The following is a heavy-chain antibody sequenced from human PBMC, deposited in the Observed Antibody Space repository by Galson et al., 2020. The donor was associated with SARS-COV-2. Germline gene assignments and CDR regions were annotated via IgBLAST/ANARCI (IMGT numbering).Heavy chain of an antibody. D-gene: IGHD4-4*01. V-gene: IGHV4-59*01. Sequence: SETLSLTCTVSGGSFTTYSWNWIRQSPGKGLEWIGNIHYIGDTNYNPSLKSRVTISVDPSKNQFSLRLNSVTAADTAVYYCARGGRGDYSNYVDFWGQGTLVTVSS. J-gene: IGHJ4*02. CDR2: IHYIGDT. CDR1: GGSFTTYS. CDR3: ARGGRGDYSNYVDF.